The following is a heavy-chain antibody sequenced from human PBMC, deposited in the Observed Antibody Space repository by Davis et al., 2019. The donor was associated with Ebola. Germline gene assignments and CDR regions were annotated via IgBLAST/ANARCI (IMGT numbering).Heavy chain of an antibody. D-gene: IGHD6-19*01. J-gene: IGHJ4*02. Sequence: PGGSLRLSCAASGFTFSNFAMTWVRQAPGKGLEWVSAISGNGGRTYYADSVKGRFTISRDNSKNTLYLQMNSLRAEDTAVYYCAKEGIGSGWYSDFDYWGQGTLVTVSS. CDR3: AKEGIGSGWYSDFDY. V-gene: IGHV3-23*01. CDR2: ISGNGGRT. CDR1: GFTFSNFA.